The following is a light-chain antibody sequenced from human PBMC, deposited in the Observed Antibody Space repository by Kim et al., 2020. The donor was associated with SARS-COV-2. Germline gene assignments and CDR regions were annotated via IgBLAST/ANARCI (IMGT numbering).Light chain of an antibody. CDR1: GDRF. J-gene: IGLJ3*02. CDR2: QDN. Sequence: GDRFIFWYQQKPGQSPVVVIYQDNKRPSGIPERFSGSNSGNTAALTIRETQAMDEADYYCQAWDRGSAVFGGGTQLTVL. CDR3: QAWDRGSAV. V-gene: IGLV3-1*01.